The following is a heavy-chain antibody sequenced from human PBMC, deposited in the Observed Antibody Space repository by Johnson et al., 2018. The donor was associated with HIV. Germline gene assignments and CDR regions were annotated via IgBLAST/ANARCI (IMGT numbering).Heavy chain of an antibody. CDR1: GFTFSSYA. V-gene: IGHV3-30*04. Sequence: QVQLVESGGGVVQPGRSLRLSCAASGFTFSSYAMHWVRQAPGKGLEWVAVISYDGSNKYYADSVKGRFTISRDNSKNTLYLQMYSLRAEDTAVYYCATFDAFDIWGQGTMVTVSS. CDR3: ATFDAFDI. J-gene: IGHJ3*02. CDR2: ISYDGSNK.